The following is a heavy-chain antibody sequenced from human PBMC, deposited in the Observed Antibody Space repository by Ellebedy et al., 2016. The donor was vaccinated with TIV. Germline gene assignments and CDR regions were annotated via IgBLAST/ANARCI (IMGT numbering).Heavy chain of an antibody. J-gene: IGHJ3*02. CDR1: GGSISSYY. CDR2: IYTSGST. D-gene: IGHD3-10*01. Sequence: MPSETLSLTCTVSGGSISSYYWSWIRQPAGKGLEWIGRIYTSGSTNYHPSLKSRVTMSVDTSKNQFSLKLSSVTAADTAVYYCARDIGYYGSGSYYKPPGAFDIWGQGTMVTVSS. V-gene: IGHV4-4*07. CDR3: ARDIGYYGSGSYYKPPGAFDI.